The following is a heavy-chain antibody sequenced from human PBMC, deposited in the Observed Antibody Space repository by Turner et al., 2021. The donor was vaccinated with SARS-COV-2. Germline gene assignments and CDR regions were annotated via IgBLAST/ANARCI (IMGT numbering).Heavy chain of an antibody. D-gene: IGHD6-19*01. CDR1: GDSISSYS. J-gene: IGHJ4*02. CDR2: IYYSGST. CDR3: ARSGGWYFGYFDY. Sequence: QVQLQESGPGLVKPSETLSLTCTVSGDSISSYSWSWIRQPPGKGLEWIAYIYYSGSTNYNPSLKSRVTISVDTSKNQFSLKLTSVTAADTAVYYWARSGGWYFGYFDYWGQGTLVTVSS. V-gene: IGHV4-59*01.